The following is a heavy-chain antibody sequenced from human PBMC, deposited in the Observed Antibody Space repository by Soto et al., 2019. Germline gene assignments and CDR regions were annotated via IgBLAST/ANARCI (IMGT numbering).Heavy chain of an antibody. Sequence: EVQLVESGGGLVQPGGSLRLSCAGSGFTFTDYSMLWVRQAPGKGLERVSYISSTSNIAFSVDSVEGRCTTSRDNAKNSLYLQMNSLRYEDTAVYYWASCYGDYEFPCEYWGQGTLVTVSS. CDR1: GFTFTDYS. D-gene: IGHD4-17*01. J-gene: IGHJ4*02. CDR3: ASCYGDYEFPCEY. V-gene: IGHV3-48*02. CDR2: ISSTSNIA.